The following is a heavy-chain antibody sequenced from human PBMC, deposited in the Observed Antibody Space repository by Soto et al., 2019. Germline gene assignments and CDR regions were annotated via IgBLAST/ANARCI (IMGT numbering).Heavy chain of an antibody. CDR1: GFTFSSYG. J-gene: IGHJ6*03. CDR2: ISYDGSNK. CDR3: AKEFGYNWNDGAYYYYYMDV. Sequence: PGGSLRLSCAASGFTFSSYGMHWVRQAPGKGLEWVAVISYDGSNKYYADSVKGRFTISRDNSKNTLYLQMNSLRAEDTAVYYCAKEFGYNWNDGAYYYYYMDVWGKGTTVSV. V-gene: IGHV3-30*18. D-gene: IGHD1-1*01.